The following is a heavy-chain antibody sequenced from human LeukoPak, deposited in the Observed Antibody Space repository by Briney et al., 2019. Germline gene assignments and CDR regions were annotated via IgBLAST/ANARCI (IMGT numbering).Heavy chain of an antibody. CDR1: GYTFTGYY. J-gene: IGHJ5*02. V-gene: IGHV1-2*02. Sequence: ASVKVSCKASGYTFTGYYMHWVRQAPGQGLEWMGWINPNSGGTNYAQKFQGRVTMTRHTSLSTAYMELSRLRSDDTAVYYCARDGVVVPAAIYWFDPWGQGTLVTVSS. CDR2: INPNSGGT. CDR3: ARDGVVVPAAIYWFDP. D-gene: IGHD2-2*02.